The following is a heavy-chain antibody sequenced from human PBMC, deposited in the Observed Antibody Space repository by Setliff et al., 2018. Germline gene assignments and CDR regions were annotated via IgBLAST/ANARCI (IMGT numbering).Heavy chain of an antibody. V-gene: IGHV1-69*13. CDR1: GGTFSSYA. CDR3: ARINFYDATAYYYAPHH. D-gene: IGHD3-10*01. J-gene: IGHJ5*02. CDR2: IIPIFGTA. Sequence: GASVKVSCKASGGTFSSYAISWVRQAPGQGLEWMGRIIPIFGTANYAQKFQGRVTITADESTSTAHMELRSLRSDDTAIYYCARINFYDATAYYYAPHHWGQGTLVTVSS.